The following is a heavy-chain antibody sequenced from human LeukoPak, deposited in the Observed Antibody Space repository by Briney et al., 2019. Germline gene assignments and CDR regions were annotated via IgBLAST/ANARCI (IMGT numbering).Heavy chain of an antibody. D-gene: IGHD1-26*01. CDR3: ARPFGSWELSTYYYYYMDV. CDR1: GFTFSSYW. CDR2: IKQDGSEK. V-gene: IGHV3-7*01. J-gene: IGHJ6*03. Sequence: GGSLRLSCAASGFTFSSYWMSWVRQTPGKGLEWVANIKQDGSEKYYVDSVKGRFTISRDNAKNSLYLQMNSLRAEDTAVYYCARPFGSWELSTYYYYYMDVWGKGTTVTVSS.